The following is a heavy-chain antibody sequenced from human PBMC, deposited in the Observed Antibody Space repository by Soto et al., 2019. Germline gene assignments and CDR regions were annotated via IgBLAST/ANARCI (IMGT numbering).Heavy chain of an antibody. V-gene: IGHV3-30*18. CDR1: GFTFSSYG. CDR2: ISYDGSNK. Sequence: GGSLRLSCAASGFTFSSYGMHWVRQAPGKGLEWVAVISYDGSNKYYADSVKGRFTISRDNSKNTLYLQMTSLRAEDTAVYYCAKDLGDVYSGYDEIDYWGQGTLVTVSS. CDR3: AKDLGDVYSGYDEIDY. J-gene: IGHJ4*02. D-gene: IGHD5-12*01.